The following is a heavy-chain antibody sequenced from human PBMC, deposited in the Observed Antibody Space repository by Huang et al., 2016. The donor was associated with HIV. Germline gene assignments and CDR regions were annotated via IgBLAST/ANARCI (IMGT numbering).Heavy chain of an antibody. CDR1: GFAFSGYA. V-gene: IGHV3-30*02. Sequence: QVKLVESGGGVVRPGGSLRLSCAASGFAFSGYAMHWVRQAPGKGPEWVSFIRYEGIDEYYADSVKGRFTISRDNSKNMVYLQMNRLRAEDTAVYYCAKDKNQLVPNWFDPWGQGTLVTVSS. D-gene: IGHD1-1*01. CDR3: AKDKNQLVPNWFDP. J-gene: IGHJ5*02. CDR2: IRYEGIDE.